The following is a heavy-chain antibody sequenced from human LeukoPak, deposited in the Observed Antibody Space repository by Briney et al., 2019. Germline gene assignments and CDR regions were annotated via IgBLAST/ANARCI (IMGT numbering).Heavy chain of an antibody. V-gene: IGHV3-30*19. Sequence: GGSLRLSCAASGFTFAPYGMHWVRQAPGKGLEWVACIYPDANNKEYADSVRGRFIISRDNSKNTLYLQMNSLRAEETAEYYCARARKSGGITMIRGVKDRGWFDPWGQGTLVTVSS. D-gene: IGHD3-10*01. J-gene: IGHJ5*02. CDR3: ARARKSGGITMIRGVKDRGWFDP. CDR2: IYPDANNK. CDR1: GFTFAPYG.